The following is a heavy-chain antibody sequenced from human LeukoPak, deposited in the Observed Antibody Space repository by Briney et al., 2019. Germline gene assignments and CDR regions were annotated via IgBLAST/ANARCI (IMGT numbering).Heavy chain of an antibody. J-gene: IGHJ1*01. CDR3: ARSEMGTTAVPPEYFQH. CDR1: GFTFSSYG. Sequence: PGRSLRLSCAASGFTFSSYGMHWVRQAPGKGLEWVAVIWYDGSNKYYADPVKGRFTISRDNSKNTLYLQMNSLRAEDTAVYYCARSEMGTTAVPPEYFQHWGQGTLVTVSS. CDR2: IWYDGSNK. V-gene: IGHV3-33*01. D-gene: IGHD4-11*01.